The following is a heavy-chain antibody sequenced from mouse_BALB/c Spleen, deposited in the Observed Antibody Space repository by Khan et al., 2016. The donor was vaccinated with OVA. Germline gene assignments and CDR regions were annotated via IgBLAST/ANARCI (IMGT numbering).Heavy chain of an antibody. D-gene: IGHD1-1*01. CDR3: TRLAYYYDSEGFAY. CDR1: GFTFSTYG. V-gene: IGHV5-6*01. J-gene: IGHJ3*01. CDR2: VSTGGSYT. Sequence: EVALVESGGDLVKPGGSLKLSCAASGFTFSTYGMSWVRQTPDKRLEWVATVSTGGSYTYYPDSVKGRFTISRDNAKNTLYLQMSGLKSVDTAMFYCTRLAYYYDSEGFAYWGQGTLVTVSA.